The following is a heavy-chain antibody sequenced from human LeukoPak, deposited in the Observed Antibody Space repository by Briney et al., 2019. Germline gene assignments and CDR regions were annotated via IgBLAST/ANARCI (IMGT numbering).Heavy chain of an antibody. CDR2: ISSGSNTM. CDR3: ARDLHFDYESSHAFDI. J-gene: IGHJ3*02. Sequence: GGSLRLSCAAFGFTFRSYSMSWVRQAPGKGLEWVSYISSGSNTMFYADSMKGRFTISRDNAKNSLFLQMNILRAEDTAVYYCARDLHFDYESSHAFDIWGQETMVTVSS. V-gene: IGHV3-48*01. CDR1: GFTFRSYS. D-gene: IGHD3-22*01.